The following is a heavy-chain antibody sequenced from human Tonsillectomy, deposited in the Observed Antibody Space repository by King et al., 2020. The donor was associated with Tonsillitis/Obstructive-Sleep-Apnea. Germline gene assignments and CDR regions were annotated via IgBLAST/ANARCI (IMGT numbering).Heavy chain of an antibody. CDR1: GFTFSNAG. J-gene: IGHJ4*02. CDR3: TTDPPYYVFWSGYFDY. D-gene: IGHD3-3*01. Sequence: VQLVESGGGLVKPGGSLRLSCAASGFTFSNAGMSWVRQAPGKGLEGVGRIKSKTDGGTTDYAAPGKGRFTISRDDSKNTQYRQMNSLKTEDTAVYYFTTDPPYYVFWSGYFDYWGQGTLVTVSS. V-gene: IGHV3-15*01. CDR2: IKSKTDGGTT.